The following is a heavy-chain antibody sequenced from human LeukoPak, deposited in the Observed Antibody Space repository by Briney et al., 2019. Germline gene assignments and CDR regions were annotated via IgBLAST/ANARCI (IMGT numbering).Heavy chain of an antibody. D-gene: IGHD3-10*01. V-gene: IGHV4-39*07. CDR2: IYYSGST. CDR1: GGSISSSSYY. J-gene: IGHJ4*02. CDR3: AKDGTRPYYGSGSYYNYFEN. Sequence: ASETLSLTCTVSGGSISSSSYYWGWIRQPPGKGLEWIGNIYYSGSTYYNPSLKSRVTMSVDTSKNQFSLKLSSVTAADTAVYYCAKDGTRPYYGSGSYYNYFENWGQGTLVTVSS.